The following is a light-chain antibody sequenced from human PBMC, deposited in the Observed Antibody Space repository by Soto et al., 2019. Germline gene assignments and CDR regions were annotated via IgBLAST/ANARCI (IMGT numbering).Light chain of an antibody. CDR2: GAS. J-gene: IGKJ1*01. V-gene: IGKV3-20*01. CDR1: HGVSGSF. CDR3: QQYGSLSWT. Sequence: IVLTQSPGTLSLSPGERATLSCRSNHGVSGSFLAWYQFKPGQAPRIIIFGASGRATGIPDRFSGSGSGRDFTLTISRLEHEDFAVYYCQQYGSLSWTFGQGTKVDIK.